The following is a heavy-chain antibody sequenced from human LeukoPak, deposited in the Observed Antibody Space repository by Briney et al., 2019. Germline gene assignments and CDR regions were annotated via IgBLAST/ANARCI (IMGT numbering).Heavy chain of an antibody. CDR3: ARGQYPLEVYFDY. Sequence: PSETLSLTCAVSDGSISSGGYSWHWIRQPPGKGLEWIGFIYHSGSSDYNPSLKSRVSISIDRSKNQFSLKLNSVTAADTAVYYCARGQYPLEVYFDYWGQGTLVTVSS. V-gene: IGHV4-30-2*01. CDR2: IYHSGSS. CDR1: DGSISSGGYS. J-gene: IGHJ4*02. D-gene: IGHD2-2*01.